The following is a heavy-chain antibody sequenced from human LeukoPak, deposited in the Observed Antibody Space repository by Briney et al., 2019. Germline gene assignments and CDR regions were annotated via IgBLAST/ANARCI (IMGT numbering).Heavy chain of an antibody. CDR1: GFKISDYY. V-gene: IGHV3-11*05. J-gene: IGHJ4*02. CDR3: ARVLTSYFDS. CDR2: ISTSSSYT. Sequence: PGGSLRLSCAASGFKISDYYMSWIRQAPGQGLEWVSYISTSSSYTSYADSVKSRFTISRDNAKNSLYLQMNSLRAEDTAVYYCARVLTSYFDSWGQGTLVTVSS. D-gene: IGHD2/OR15-2a*01.